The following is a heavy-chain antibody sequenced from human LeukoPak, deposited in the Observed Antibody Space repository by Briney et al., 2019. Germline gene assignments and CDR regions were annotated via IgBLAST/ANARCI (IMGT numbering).Heavy chain of an antibody. D-gene: IGHD3-10*01. J-gene: IGHJ6*03. CDR2: MNPNSGNT. CDR1: GYTFTSYD. CDR3: ARDNYYGSGSFTYYYYYMDV. V-gene: IGHV1-8*03. Sequence: ASVKVSCKASGYTFTSYDINWVRQGTGQGLEWMGWMNPNSGNTGYAQKFQGRVTITRNTSISTAYMELSSLRSDDTAVYYCARDNYYGSGSFTYYYYYMDVWGKGTTVTVSS.